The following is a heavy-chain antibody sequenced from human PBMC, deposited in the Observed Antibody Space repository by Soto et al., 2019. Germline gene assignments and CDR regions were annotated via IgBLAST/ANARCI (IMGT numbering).Heavy chain of an antibody. CDR2: ISANAVNT. V-gene: IGHV3-23*01. CDR1: GFTFSSYG. J-gene: IGHJ4*02. CDR3: AKEGGFREPFDY. Sequence: GGSLRLSCAASGFTFSSYGMGWVRQVPGKGLEWVSAISANAVNTYYVDSVKGRFTISRDNSKNTLYLQMSSLGADDTALYYCAKEGGFREPFDYWGQGTLVTVSS.